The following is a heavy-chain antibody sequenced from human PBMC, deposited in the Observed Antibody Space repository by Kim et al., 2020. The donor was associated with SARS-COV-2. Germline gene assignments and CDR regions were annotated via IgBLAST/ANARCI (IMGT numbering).Heavy chain of an antibody. Sequence: GSLRLSCAASGFAFNIYTMAWVRQAPGKGLEWVSSIGSTTDYVYYADSVKGRFTISRDNAENSTYLQMSSLTADDTAVYYCARLRSRGTFAQYLFSYWG. V-gene: IGHV3-21*06. CDR2: IGSTTDYV. J-gene: IGHJ4*01. CDR1: GFAFNIYT. CDR3: ARLRSRGTFAQYLFSY.